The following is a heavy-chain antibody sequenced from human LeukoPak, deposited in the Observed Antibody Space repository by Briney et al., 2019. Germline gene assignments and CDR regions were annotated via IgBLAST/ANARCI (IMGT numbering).Heavy chain of an antibody. J-gene: IGHJ5*02. Sequence: SESLSLTCTVSGGSISPYFWSWIRQPPGKGLEWIGYISYSGNTNYNPSLKSRVTISVDTAKNQVSLQLTSVTAVDTAVYYCARDDYRGVTNFDPWGQGTLVTVSS. V-gene: IGHV4-59*01. CDR1: GGSISPYF. CDR2: ISYSGNT. CDR3: ARDDYRGVTNFDP. D-gene: IGHD3-10*01.